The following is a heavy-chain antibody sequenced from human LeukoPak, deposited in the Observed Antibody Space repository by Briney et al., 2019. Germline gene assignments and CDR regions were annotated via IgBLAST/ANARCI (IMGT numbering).Heavy chain of an antibody. CDR1: GFTFSDYW. CDR2: INHDGRET. J-gene: IGHJ4*02. Sequence: GGSLRLSCEASGFTFSDYWMSWVRQAPGKGLEWVANINHDGRETYYVDSVKGRFTISRDNAKNTLYLQMNSLRAEDTAVYYCVEDVSSGWAVDYWGQGTLVTVSS. V-gene: IGHV3-7*03. CDR3: VEDVSSGWAVDY. D-gene: IGHD6-19*01.